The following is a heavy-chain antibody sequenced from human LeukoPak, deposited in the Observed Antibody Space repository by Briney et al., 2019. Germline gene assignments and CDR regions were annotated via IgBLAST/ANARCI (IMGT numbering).Heavy chain of an antibody. CDR3: ARGIDEWLYLYY. CDR1: GFPFAPFW. V-gene: IGHV3-7*04. J-gene: IGHJ4*02. Sequence: GGSLRLPCAASGFPFAPFWMTWVRQAPGKGPEFVATMNRDGSEVAYGDSVRDRFTISRDNAKNSLYLQMYSLRAEDTAVYYCARGIDEWLYLYYWGQGALVTVSS. CDR2: MNRDGSEV. D-gene: IGHD3-22*01.